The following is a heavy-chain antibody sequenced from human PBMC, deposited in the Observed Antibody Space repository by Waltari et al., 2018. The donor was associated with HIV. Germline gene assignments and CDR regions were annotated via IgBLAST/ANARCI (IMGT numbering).Heavy chain of an antibody. CDR2: IKPQTGSK. V-gene: IGHV1-2*02. D-gene: IGHD6-19*01. CDR1: GYVFPEKF. Sequence: QARLEQSGAELRKPGASVQVSCKASGYVFPEKFIHWLRQAPGHGVEWVGFIKPQTGSKIIGQTLEGGITLTTDTYITTAFMELTGLRSDDTAVYYGARGHNNFYGSGGYGDVLDVWGQGTLVTVSS. J-gene: IGHJ3*01. CDR3: ARGHNNFYGSGGYGDVLDV.